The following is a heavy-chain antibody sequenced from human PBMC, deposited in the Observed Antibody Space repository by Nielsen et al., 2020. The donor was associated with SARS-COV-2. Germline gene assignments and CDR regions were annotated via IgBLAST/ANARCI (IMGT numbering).Heavy chain of an antibody. Sequence: SLKISCAASGFTFDDYAMHWVRQAPGKGLEWVSGISWNSGSIGYADSVKGRFTISRENAKNSLYLQMNSLRAGDTAVYYCARALYNWNYFGYYYGMDVWGQGTTVTVSS. CDR2: ISWNSGSI. CDR3: ARALYNWNYFGYYYGMDV. J-gene: IGHJ6*02. CDR1: GFTFDDYA. V-gene: IGHV3-9*01. D-gene: IGHD1-7*01.